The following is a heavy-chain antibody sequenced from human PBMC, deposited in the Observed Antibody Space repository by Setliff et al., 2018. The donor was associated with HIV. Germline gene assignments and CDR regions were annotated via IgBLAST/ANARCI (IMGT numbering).Heavy chain of an antibody. Sequence: SETLSLTCTVSGGSITSYYWNWIRQPAGKALEWIGRINTSGRTNYNPSLRSRVTISVDTSSNQISLWPRSVTAADTAVYFCARLRTTTVTAPLEYWGQGTLVTVSS. V-gene: IGHV4-4*07. CDR2: INTSGRT. D-gene: IGHD4-4*01. CDR3: ARLRTTTVTAPLEY. CDR1: GGSITSYY. J-gene: IGHJ4*02.